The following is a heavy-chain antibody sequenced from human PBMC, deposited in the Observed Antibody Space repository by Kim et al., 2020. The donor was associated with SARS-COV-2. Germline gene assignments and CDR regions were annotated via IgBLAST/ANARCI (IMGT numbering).Heavy chain of an antibody. CDR2: IKSKTDGGTT. D-gene: IGHD3-10*01. V-gene: IGHV3-15*01. Sequence: GGSLRLSCAASGFTFSNAWMSWVRQAPGKGLEWVGRIKSKTDGGTTDYAAPVKGRFTISRDDSKNTLYLQMNSLKTEDTAVYYCRGLYGSGSYPNGADYWGQGTLVTVSS. J-gene: IGHJ4*02. CDR3: RGLYGSGSYPNGADY. CDR1: GFTFSNAW.